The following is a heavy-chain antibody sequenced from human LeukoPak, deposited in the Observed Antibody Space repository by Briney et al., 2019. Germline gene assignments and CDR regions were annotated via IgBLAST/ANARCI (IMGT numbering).Heavy chain of an antibody. D-gene: IGHD4-23*01. CDR3: ATSYDGKTAPYDL. J-gene: IGHJ5*02. CDR2: MCPSGRT. V-gene: IGHV4-4*08. Sequence: SETLSLTRTVSNDSISSYCCSWVRQPPGKGLEWIGFMCPSGRTDYNPSLKSRVTMSIDTSKNQLSMELRSLTAADTAVYYCATSYDGKTAPYDLWGHGTLVTVSS. CDR1: NDSISSYC.